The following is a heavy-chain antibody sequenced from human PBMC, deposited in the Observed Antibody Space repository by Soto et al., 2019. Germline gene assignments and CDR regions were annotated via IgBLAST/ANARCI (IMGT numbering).Heavy chain of an antibody. Sequence: PSETLSLTCTVSGGSISSYYWSWIRQPPGKGLEWIGYIYYSGSTNYNPSLKSRVTISVDTSKNQFSLKLSSVTAADTAVYYCARVPGSGGSPWGFDPWGQGTLVTVSS. CDR1: GGSISSYY. CDR3: ARVPGSGGSPWGFDP. D-gene: IGHD2-15*01. V-gene: IGHV4-59*01. CDR2: IYYSGST. J-gene: IGHJ5*02.